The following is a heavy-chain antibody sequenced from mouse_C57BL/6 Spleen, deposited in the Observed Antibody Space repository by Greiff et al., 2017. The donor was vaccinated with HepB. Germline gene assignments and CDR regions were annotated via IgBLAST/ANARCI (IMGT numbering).Heavy chain of an antibody. Sequence: EVQLQQSGPELVKPGASVKISCKASGYSFTDYNMNWVKQSNGKSLEWIGVINPNYGTTSYNQKFKGKATLTVDQSASTAYMQLNSLTSEDSAVYYCARNYYYGSKWYFDVWGTGTTVTVSS. CDR2: INPNYGTT. J-gene: IGHJ1*03. D-gene: IGHD1-1*01. V-gene: IGHV1-39*01. CDR3: ARNYYYGSKWYFDV. CDR1: GYSFTDYN.